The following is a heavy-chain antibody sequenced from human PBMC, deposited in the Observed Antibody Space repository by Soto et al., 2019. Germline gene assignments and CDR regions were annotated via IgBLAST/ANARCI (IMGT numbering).Heavy chain of an antibody. CDR2: ISGSGGST. CDR1: GFTFSSYV. Sequence: GGSLRLFCAASGFTFSSYVMSWVRQAPGKGLEWVSGISGSGGSTHYADSVKGRFTISRDNSKNTLYLQMNSLRAEDTAVYYCAKSCSGDSCYVDYWGQGTLVTVSS. J-gene: IGHJ4*02. CDR3: AKSCSGDSCYVDY. D-gene: IGHD2-15*01. V-gene: IGHV3-23*01.